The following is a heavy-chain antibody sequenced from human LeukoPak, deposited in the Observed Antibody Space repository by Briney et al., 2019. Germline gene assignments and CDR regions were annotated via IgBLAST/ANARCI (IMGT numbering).Heavy chain of an antibody. D-gene: IGHD2-2*01. Sequence: SETLSFTCTVSGGSISSYYWSWIRQPPGKGLEWIGYIYYSGSTNYNPSLKSRVTISVDTSKNQFSLKLSSVTAADTAVYYCAIWRGLGYCSSTSCFRFDPWGQGTLVTVSS. V-gene: IGHV4-59*01. J-gene: IGHJ5*02. CDR3: AIWRGLGYCSSTSCFRFDP. CDR2: IYYSGST. CDR1: GGSISSYY.